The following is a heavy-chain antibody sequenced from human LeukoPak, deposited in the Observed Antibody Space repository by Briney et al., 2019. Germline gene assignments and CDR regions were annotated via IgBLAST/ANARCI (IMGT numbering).Heavy chain of an antibody. CDR3: ARDRQRNSGYDAFDI. Sequence: ASVKVSCKASGGTFSSYAISWVRQAPGQGLEWMGGIIPIFGTANYAQKFQGRVTITADESTSTAHMELSSLRSEDTAVYYCARDRQRNSGYDAFDIWGQGTMVTVSS. CDR1: GGTFSSYA. CDR2: IIPIFGTA. V-gene: IGHV1-69*13. D-gene: IGHD3-22*01. J-gene: IGHJ3*02.